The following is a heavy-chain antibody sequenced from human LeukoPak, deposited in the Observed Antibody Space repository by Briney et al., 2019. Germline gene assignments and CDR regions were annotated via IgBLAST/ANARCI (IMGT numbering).Heavy chain of an antibody. CDR3: ARGDYYDSSGYYDALNAFDI. J-gene: IGHJ3*02. Sequence: GASVKVSCKASGYTFTGYYMHWVRQAPGQGLEWMGWINPNSGGTNYAQKFQGWVTMTRDTSISTAYMVLSRLRSDDTAVYYCARGDYYDSSGYYDALNAFDIWGQGTMVTVSS. D-gene: IGHD3-22*01. CDR1: GYTFTGYY. V-gene: IGHV1-2*04. CDR2: INPNSGGT.